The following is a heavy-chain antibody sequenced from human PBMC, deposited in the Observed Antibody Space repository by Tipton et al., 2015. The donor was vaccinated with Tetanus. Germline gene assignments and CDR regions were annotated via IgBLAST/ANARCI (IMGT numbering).Heavy chain of an antibody. D-gene: IGHD6-13*01. V-gene: IGHV3-30*18. Sequence: RSLRLSCVASGFAFGNYGMHWVRQAPGKGLEWIAPIPYDANNTYYADSVKGRFTISRDDSQNTLFLQMSSLRADDTAMYYCAKTAAGSGLFDYWGQGALVTVAS. CDR1: GFAFGNYG. J-gene: IGHJ4*02. CDR2: IPYDANNT. CDR3: AKTAAGSGLFDY.